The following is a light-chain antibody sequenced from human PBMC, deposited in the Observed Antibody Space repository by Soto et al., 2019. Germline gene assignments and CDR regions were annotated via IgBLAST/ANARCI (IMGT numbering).Light chain of an antibody. V-gene: IGKV1-5*01. Sequence: DIQMTQSPFTLSASVGDRVTITCRASQSISGWWAWYQQKPGKAPKLLIYDASSLDSGVPSRFSGSGSGTDFAPTISRLRPVYFATNDCKHYNGYSRMLGQGTSVHI. CDR2: DAS. CDR1: QSISGW. J-gene: IGKJ1*01. CDR3: KHYNGYSRM.